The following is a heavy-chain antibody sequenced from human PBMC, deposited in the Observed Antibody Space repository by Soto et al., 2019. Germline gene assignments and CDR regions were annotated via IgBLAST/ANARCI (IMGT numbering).Heavy chain of an antibody. J-gene: IGHJ6*02. CDR3: ARDLIRLMGLLSPSGHYDYGMDV. Sequence: QVQLVQSGAEVKKPGASVQVSCKASGYTFTGYYMHWVRQAPGQGLEWMGWINPNSGGTNYAQKFQGRVTMTRDTSISTAYMELSRLRSDDTAVYYCARDLIRLMGLLSPSGHYDYGMDVWGQGPTVTVSS. CDR2: INPNSGGT. V-gene: IGHV1-2*02. CDR1: GYTFTGYY. D-gene: IGHD2-2*01.